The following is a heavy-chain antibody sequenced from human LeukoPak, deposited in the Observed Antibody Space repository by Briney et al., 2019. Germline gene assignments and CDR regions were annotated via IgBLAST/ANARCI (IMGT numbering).Heavy chain of an antibody. D-gene: IGHD2-15*01. CDR3: AREGCSGGSCYLQWSGYYGMDV. Sequence: GGSLRLSCAASGFTFSSYSMNWVRQAPGKGLEWVSYISSSSSTIYYADSVKGRFTISRDNAKNSLYLQMNSLRAEDTAVYYCAREGCSGGSCYLQWSGYYGMDVWGRGTTVTVSS. J-gene: IGHJ6*02. CDR1: GFTFSSYS. V-gene: IGHV3-48*01. CDR2: ISSSSSTI.